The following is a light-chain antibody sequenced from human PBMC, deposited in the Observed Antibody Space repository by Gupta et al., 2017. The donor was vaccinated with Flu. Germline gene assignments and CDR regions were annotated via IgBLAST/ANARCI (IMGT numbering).Light chain of an antibody. CDR2: GAS. CDR1: QSVSSNS. V-gene: IGKV3-20*01. J-gene: IGKJ3*01. Sequence: ATLSCRASQSVSSNSLAWYQQKPGQAPRLLMYGASYRAAGIPERFSGSGSGTDFTLTISRLEPEDFAMYFCQQYGSSPPGATFGPGTKVDIK. CDR3: QQYGSSPPGAT.